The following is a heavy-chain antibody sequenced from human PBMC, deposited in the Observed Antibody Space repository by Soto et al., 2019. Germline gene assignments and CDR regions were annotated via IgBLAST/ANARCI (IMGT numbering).Heavy chain of an antibody. V-gene: IGHV3-30*18. CDR1: GFTFSSYG. D-gene: IGHD3-9*01. Sequence: LRLSCAVSGFTFSSYGMHWVRQAPGKGLEWVAVISYDGSNKYYADSVKGRFTISRDNSKNTLYLQMNSLRAEDTAVYYCAKDHTPYRAYKDSLTGCGMVVWGQGTTVTVSS. CDR3: AKDHTPYRAYKDSLTGCGMVV. CDR2: ISYDGSNK. J-gene: IGHJ6*02.